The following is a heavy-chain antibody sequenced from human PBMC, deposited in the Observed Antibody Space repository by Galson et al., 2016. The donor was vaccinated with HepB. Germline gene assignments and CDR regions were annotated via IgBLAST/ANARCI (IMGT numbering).Heavy chain of an antibody. CDR2: ISFDGKTK. CDR3: ARRSRLNYYDHYNMDV. V-gene: IGHV3-30*03. J-gene: IGHJ6*02. Sequence: SLRLSCAASGFTFSSHGMHWVRQAPGKGLEWVAVISFDGKTKYYADSVKGRLIISRDNSANSLYLQINSLRRDDTAGYYCARRSRLNYYDHYNMDVWGLGTTVSVSS. D-gene: IGHD3-16*01. CDR1: GFTFSSHG.